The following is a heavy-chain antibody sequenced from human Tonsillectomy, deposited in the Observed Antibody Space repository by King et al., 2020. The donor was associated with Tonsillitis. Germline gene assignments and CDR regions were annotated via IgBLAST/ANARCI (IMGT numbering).Heavy chain of an antibody. CDR3: ARERLYNSGWGIDH. D-gene: IGHD6-25*01. J-gene: IGHJ4*02. CDR1: GFTFSSYG. V-gene: IGHV3-30*19. Sequence: VQLVESGGGVVQPGRSLRLSCETSGFTFSSYGMHWVRQAPGKGLEWVAVISYDGSRKHHTDSVKGRFTISRDNSKNTVYLQMNSLRAEDTAVYYCARERLYNSGWGIDHWGQGTLVTVSS. CDR2: ISYDGSRK.